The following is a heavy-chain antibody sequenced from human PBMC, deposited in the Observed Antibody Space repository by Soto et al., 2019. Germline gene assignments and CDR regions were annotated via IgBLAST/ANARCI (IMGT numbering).Heavy chain of an antibody. CDR2: ISGSGGST. J-gene: IGHJ5*02. Sequence: EVQLLESGGGLVQPGGSLRLSCAASGFTFSSYAMSWVRQAPGKGLEWVSAISGSGGSTYYADSVKGRFTISRDNSKNTLYLQMNSLRAEDTAVYYCAKDGLRYFDPLNWFDPWGQGTLVTVSS. D-gene: IGHD3-9*01. CDR1: GFTFSSYA. V-gene: IGHV3-23*01. CDR3: AKDGLRYFDPLNWFDP.